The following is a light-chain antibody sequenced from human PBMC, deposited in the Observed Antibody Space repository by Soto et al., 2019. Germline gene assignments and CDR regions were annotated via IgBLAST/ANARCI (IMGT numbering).Light chain of an antibody. V-gene: IGLV2-14*01. Sequence: ALTQPASVSGSPGQSITISCTGTSSDVGGYNYVSWYQQHPGKAPKLMIYEVSNRPSGVSNRFSGSKSGNTASLTISGLQAEDEADYYCSSYTSSSTLLGTGTKVTVL. CDR1: SSDVGGYNY. CDR3: SSYTSSSTL. J-gene: IGLJ1*01. CDR2: EVS.